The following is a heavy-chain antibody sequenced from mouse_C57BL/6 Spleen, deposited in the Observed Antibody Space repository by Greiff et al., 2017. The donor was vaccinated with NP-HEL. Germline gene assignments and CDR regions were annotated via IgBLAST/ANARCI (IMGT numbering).Heavy chain of an antibody. Sequence: EVQLQESGPGLVKPSQSLSLTCSVTGYSITSGYYWNWIRQFPGNKLEWMGYISYDGSNNYNPSLKNRISITRDTSKNQFFLKLNSVTTEDTATYYCARGIYDYDGAWFAYWGQGTLVTVSA. D-gene: IGHD2-4*01. CDR2: ISYDGSN. CDR3: ARGIYDYDGAWFAY. J-gene: IGHJ3*01. V-gene: IGHV3-6*01. CDR1: GYSITSGYY.